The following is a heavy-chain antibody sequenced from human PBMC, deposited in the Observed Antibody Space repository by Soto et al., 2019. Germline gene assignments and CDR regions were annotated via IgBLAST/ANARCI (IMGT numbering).Heavy chain of an antibody. J-gene: IGHJ4*02. CDR1: GYTFTSYG. D-gene: IGHD4-17*01. V-gene: IGHV1-18*01. Sequence: ASVKVSCKASGYTFTSYGISWVRQAPGQGLEWMGWISAYNGNTNYAQKLQGRVTMTTDTSTSTAYMELRSLRSDDTAVYYCARDRKGYYGDYVPFDYWGQGTLVTVSS. CDR2: ISAYNGNT. CDR3: ARDRKGYYGDYVPFDY.